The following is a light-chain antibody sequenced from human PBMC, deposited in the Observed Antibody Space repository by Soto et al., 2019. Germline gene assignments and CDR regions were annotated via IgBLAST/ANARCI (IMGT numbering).Light chain of an antibody. CDR2: EVT. V-gene: IGLV2-8*01. Sequence: LTQPPSASGSPGQSVTVSCTGTSSDVGGYDYVSWYQQHPGKAPKLMIYEVTKRPSGVPDRFSGSKSGNTASLTVSGLQAEDEADYYCSSYAGSNNFVFGTGTKVAVL. J-gene: IGLJ1*01. CDR3: SSYAGSNNFV. CDR1: SSDVGGYDY.